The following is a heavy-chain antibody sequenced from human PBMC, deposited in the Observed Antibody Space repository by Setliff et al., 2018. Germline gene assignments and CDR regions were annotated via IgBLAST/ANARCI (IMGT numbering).Heavy chain of an antibody. J-gene: IGHJ6*03. V-gene: IGHV3-30*02. Sequence: PGGSLRLSCSASGFTFSNYGMHWVRQAPGKGLEWVAFMPYNEIRRYFADSVKGRFTISRDTSKNTLYLQVDSLRTEDTAVYYCAKSSVASTFYYFYYMDVWGKGTTVTVSS. CDR3: AKSSVASTFYYFYYMDV. D-gene: IGHD6-19*01. CDR2: MPYNEIRR. CDR1: GFTFSNYG.